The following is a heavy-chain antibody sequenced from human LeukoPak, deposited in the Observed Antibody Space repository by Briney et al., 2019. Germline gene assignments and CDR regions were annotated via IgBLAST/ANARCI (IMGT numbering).Heavy chain of an antibody. J-gene: IGHJ3*02. CDR3: AKDMHGSYYSCAFDI. V-gene: IGHV3-53*05. Sequence: GGSLRLSCAASEFSVGSNYMTWVRQAPGKGLEWVSLIYSGGSTYYADSVKGRFTISRDNSKNTLYLQMNSLRAEDMALYYCAKDMHGSYYSCAFDIWGQGTMVTVSS. CDR2: IYSGGST. CDR1: EFSVGSNY. D-gene: IGHD1-26*01.